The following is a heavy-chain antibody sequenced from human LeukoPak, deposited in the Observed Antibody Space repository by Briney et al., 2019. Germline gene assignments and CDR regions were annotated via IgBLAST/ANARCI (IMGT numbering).Heavy chain of an antibody. CDR3: ARGRGSGSYLRWYYFDY. CDR1: GGSISSYY. CDR2: IYYSGST. J-gene: IGHJ4*02. D-gene: IGHD3-10*01. Sequence: SETLSLTCTVSGGSISSYYWSWIRQPPGKGLEWIGYIYYSGSTNYNPSLKSRVTISVDTSKNQFSLKLSSVTAADTAVYYCARGRGSGSYLRWYYFDYWGQGTLVTVSS. V-gene: IGHV4-59*01.